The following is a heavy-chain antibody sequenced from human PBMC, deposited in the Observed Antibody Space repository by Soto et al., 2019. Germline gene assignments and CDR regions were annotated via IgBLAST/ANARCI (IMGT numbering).Heavy chain of an antibody. V-gene: IGHV4-59*01. Sequence: SETLSLTCSVSGGSISSYYWSWIRQPPGKGLEWIGYIFCSGRSESTNYNPSLKSRVIISVDTSKNQFSLKMSSVTAADTAVYYCARTALGWFDPWGQGTLVTVSS. CDR3: ARTALGWFDP. D-gene: IGHD2-21*02. CDR2: IFCSGRSEST. CDR1: GGSISSYY. J-gene: IGHJ5*02.